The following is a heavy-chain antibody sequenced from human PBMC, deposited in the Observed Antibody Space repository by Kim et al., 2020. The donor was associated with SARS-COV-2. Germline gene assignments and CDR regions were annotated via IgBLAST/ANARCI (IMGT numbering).Heavy chain of an antibody. V-gene: IGHV4-39*01. D-gene: IGHD4-17*01. CDR3: ARHATDYGDFQGGSDY. J-gene: IGHJ4*02. Sequence: SETLSLTCTVSGGSISSSSYYWGWIRQPPGKGLEWIGSIYYSGSTYYNPSLKSRVTISVDTSKNQFSLKLSSVTAADTAVYYCARHATDYGDFQGGSDYWGQGTLVTVSS. CDR1: GGSISSSSYY. CDR2: IYYSGST.